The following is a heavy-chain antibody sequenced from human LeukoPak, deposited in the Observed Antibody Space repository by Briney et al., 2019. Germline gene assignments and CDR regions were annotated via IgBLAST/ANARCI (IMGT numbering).Heavy chain of an antibody. V-gene: IGHV5-51*04. CDR2: TYPGDSDT. J-gene: IGHJ5*02. Sequence: GESLKISCKGSGYSFTSYWIGWVRQMPGKGLEWMGITYPGDSDTRYSPSFQGQVTISADKPISTAYLQWSSLKASDTAMYYCARSRRPIVVVPAARSRGEGWIGNWFDPWGQGTLVTVSS. CDR3: ARSRRPIVVVPAARSRGEGWIGNWFDP. CDR1: GYSFTSYW. D-gene: IGHD2-2*01.